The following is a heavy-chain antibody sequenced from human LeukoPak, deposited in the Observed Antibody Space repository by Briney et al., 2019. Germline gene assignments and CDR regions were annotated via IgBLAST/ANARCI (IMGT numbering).Heavy chain of an antibody. V-gene: IGHV3-48*04. D-gene: IGHD2-15*01. CDR1: RFIFSSYS. Sequence: GGSLRLSCAASRFIFSSYSLNWVRQAPGKGLEWVSYISSSSSTIYYADSVKGRFTISRDNARNSLYLQMNSLRAEDTAVYYCARADGIAEPIDYWGQGTLVTVSS. J-gene: IGHJ4*02. CDR3: ARADGIAEPIDY. CDR2: ISSSSSTI.